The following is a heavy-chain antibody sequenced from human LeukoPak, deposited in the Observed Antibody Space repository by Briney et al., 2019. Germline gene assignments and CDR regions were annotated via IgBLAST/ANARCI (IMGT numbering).Heavy chain of an antibody. CDR3: ARGGYSSSSFWFDP. D-gene: IGHD6-6*01. CDR2: TYYRSKWYN. Sequence: SQTLSLTCAISGDSVSSNSAAWNWIRQSPSRGLEWLGRTYYRSKWYNDYAVSAKSRITINPDTSKNQFSLQLNSVTPEDTAVYYCARGGYSSSSFWFDPWGQGTLVTVSS. V-gene: IGHV6-1*01. J-gene: IGHJ5*02. CDR1: GDSVSSNSAA.